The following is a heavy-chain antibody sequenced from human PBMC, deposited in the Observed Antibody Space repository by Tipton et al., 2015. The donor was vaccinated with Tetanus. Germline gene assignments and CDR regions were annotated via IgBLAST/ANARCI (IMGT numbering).Heavy chain of an antibody. V-gene: IGHV4-31*03. CDR2: IAYSGNT. D-gene: IGHD3-9*01. CDR1: GVSVESDDYN. CDR3: AKDRTHYYIGPRIDY. Sequence: TLSLTCTVSGVSVESDDYNWIWIRQHPGKGLEWIGYIAYSGNTYYNPSLKSRLTMSLDTSKNQISLRLTSVTAADTAVYYCAKDRTHYYIGPRIDYWGQGTLVTVSS. J-gene: IGHJ4*02.